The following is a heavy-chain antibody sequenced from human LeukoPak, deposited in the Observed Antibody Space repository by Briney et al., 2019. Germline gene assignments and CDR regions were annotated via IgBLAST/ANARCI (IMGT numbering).Heavy chain of an antibody. CDR2: IYYSGST. J-gene: IGHJ5*02. CDR1: GGSISSGNYY. V-gene: IGHV4-39*07. CDR3: ARDRGGSELLRWFDP. Sequence: PSQTLSLTCTVSGGSISSGNYYWTWIRQPAGKGLEWIGSIYYSGSTYYNPSLKSRVTISVDTSKNQFSLKLSSVTAADTAVYYCARDRGGSELLRWFDPWGQGTLVTVSS. D-gene: IGHD1-26*01.